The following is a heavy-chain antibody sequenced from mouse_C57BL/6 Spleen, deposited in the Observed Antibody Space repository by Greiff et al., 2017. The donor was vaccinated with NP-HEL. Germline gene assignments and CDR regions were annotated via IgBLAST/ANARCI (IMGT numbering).Heavy chain of an antibody. CDR2: IDPSDSYT. V-gene: IGHV1-69*01. J-gene: IGHJ2*01. CDR1: GYTFTSYW. CDR3: ASGGTVSYYFDY. Sequence: VQLQQSGAELVMPGASVKLSCKASGYTFTSYWMHWVKQRPGQGLEWIGEIDPSDSYTNYNQKFKGKSTLTVDKSSSTAYMQLSSLTSEDSAVYYCASGGTVSYYFDYWGQGTTLTVSS. D-gene: IGHD1-1*01.